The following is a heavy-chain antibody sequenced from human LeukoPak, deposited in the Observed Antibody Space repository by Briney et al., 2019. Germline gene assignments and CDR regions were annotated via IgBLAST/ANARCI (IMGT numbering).Heavy chain of an antibody. CDR3: ARPHPLPRGYSYGSPFFDAFDI. V-gene: IGHV1-69*13. J-gene: IGHJ3*02. Sequence: ASVKVSCKASGYTFTSYGIGWVRQAPGQGLEWMGGNIPIFGTANYAQKFQGRVTITADESTSTAYMELSSLRSEDTAVYYCARPHPLPRGYSYGSPFFDAFDIWGQGTMVTVSS. CDR2: NIPIFGTA. D-gene: IGHD5-18*01. CDR1: GYTFTSYG.